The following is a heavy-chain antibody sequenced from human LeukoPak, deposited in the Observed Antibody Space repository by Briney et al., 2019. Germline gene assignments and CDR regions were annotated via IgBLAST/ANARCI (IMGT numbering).Heavy chain of an antibody. CDR3: TRDLGYGNGGNY. CDR1: GGSFSTNA. Sequence: GASVKVSCKASGGSFSTNAISWVRQAPGQGLEWMGALIPVFDTGTYSQKFQDRLTITADQSTSTVYMGLSSLTPEDTAVYYCTRDLGYGNGGNYWGQGTLVTVSS. V-gene: IGHV1-69*13. D-gene: IGHD5-18*01. J-gene: IGHJ4*02. CDR2: LIPVFDTG.